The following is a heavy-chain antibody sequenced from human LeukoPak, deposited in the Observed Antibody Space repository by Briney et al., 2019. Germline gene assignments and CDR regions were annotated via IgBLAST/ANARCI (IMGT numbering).Heavy chain of an antibody. CDR2: ISYDGSNK. CDR3: ARDHSGGIVVVPAANRLAARPWFDY. D-gene: IGHD2-2*01. V-gene: IGHV3-30-3*01. J-gene: IGHJ4*02. Sequence: GRSLRLSCAASGFTFSSYAMHWVRQAPGKGLEWVAVISYDGSNKYYADSVKGRFTISRDNSKNTLYLQMNSLRAEDTAVYYCARDHSGGIVVVPAANRLAARPWFDYWGQGTLVTVSS. CDR1: GFTFSSYA.